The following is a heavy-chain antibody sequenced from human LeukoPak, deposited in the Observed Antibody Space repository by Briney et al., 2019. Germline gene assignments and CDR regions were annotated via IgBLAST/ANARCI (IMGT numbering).Heavy chain of an antibody. J-gene: IGHJ6*02. Sequence: GASVKVSCKASGYTFTSYGISWVRQAPGQGLEWMGWISAYNGNTNYAQKLQGRVTMTTDTSTSTAYMELRSLRSDDKAVYYCARDSYCSSTSCYQSHYYYGMDVWGQGTTVTVSS. CDR2: ISAYNGNT. D-gene: IGHD2-2*01. CDR1: GYTFTSYG. V-gene: IGHV1-18*01. CDR3: ARDSYCSSTSCYQSHYYYGMDV.